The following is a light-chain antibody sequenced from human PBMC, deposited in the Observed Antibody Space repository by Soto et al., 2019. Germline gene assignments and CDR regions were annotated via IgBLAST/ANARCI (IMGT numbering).Light chain of an antibody. V-gene: IGKV3-11*01. CDR3: QQRSNWSIT. CDR2: DAS. CDR1: QSVSSY. J-gene: IGKJ5*01. Sequence: IRLTQSPATLSLSPGERATLSCRASQSVSSYLAWYQQKPGQAPRLLIYDASNRATGIPARFSGSGSGTDFTLTISSLEPEDFAVYYCQQRSNWSITFGQGTRLENK.